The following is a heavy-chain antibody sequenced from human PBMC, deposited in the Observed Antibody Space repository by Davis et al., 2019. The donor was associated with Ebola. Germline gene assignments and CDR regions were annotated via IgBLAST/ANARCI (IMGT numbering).Heavy chain of an antibody. CDR3: ATKYYYGSGSPRPLI. CDR2: ISSSGSTI. J-gene: IGHJ4*02. D-gene: IGHD3-10*01. CDR1: GFTFSSYE. Sequence: GESLKISCAASGFTFSSYEMNWVRQAPGKGLEWVSYISSSGSTIYYADSVKGRFTISRHNSKNTLYLQMNSLRAEDTAVYYCATKYYYGSGSPRPLIWGQGTLVTVSS. V-gene: IGHV3-48*03.